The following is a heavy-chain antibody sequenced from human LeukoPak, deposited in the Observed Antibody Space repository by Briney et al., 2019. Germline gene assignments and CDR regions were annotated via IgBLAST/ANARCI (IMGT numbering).Heavy chain of an antibody. V-gene: IGHV3-74*01. J-gene: IGHJ4*02. CDR1: GFTFSTYW. CDR2: ISSDGRTT. CDR3: ARVKYCSSASCYSYFDY. Sequence: GGSLRLSCAASGFTFSTYWMHWVRQAPGKGLVWVSRISSDGRTTTYADSVKGRFTISRDNAKNTLYLQMNSLRAEDTAVYYCARVKYCSSASCYSYFDYWGQGTLVTVSS. D-gene: IGHD2-2*01.